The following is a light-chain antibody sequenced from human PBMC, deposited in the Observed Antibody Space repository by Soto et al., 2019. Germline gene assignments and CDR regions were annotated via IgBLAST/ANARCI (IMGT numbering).Light chain of an antibody. J-gene: IGLJ2*01. CDR2: DVS. V-gene: IGLV2-14*01. CDR1: SSDVGGYNY. Sequence: QSALTQPASVSGSPGQSITISCTGTSSDVGGYNYVSWYQQHPGKAPKLMIYDVSNRPSGASNRFSGSKSGNTASLAISVFQVEDEDDYDSSSDTSGSTLHVVFGGGTKLTVL. CDR3: SSDTSGSTLHVV.